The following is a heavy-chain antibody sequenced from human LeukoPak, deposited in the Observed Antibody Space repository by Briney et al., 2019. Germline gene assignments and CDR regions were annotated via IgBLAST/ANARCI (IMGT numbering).Heavy chain of an antibody. CDR3: MRGAIFGVD. CDR2: IKQDGSDK. CDR1: GLTFSDFW. D-gene: IGHD3-3*01. J-gene: IGHJ4*02. V-gene: IGHV3-7*01. Sequence: PGGSLRLSCAASGLTFSDFWMSWVRQAPGKGLEWVANIKQDGSDKHYVDSVKGRFTISRDNAKNSLFLQMNSLRAEDTAVYYCMRGAIFGVDWGQGTLVTVSS.